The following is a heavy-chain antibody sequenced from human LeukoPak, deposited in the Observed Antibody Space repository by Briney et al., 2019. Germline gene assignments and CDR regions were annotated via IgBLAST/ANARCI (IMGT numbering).Heavy chain of an antibody. CDR1: GFSFSSDW. CDR2: INQDGSKK. D-gene: IGHD3-9*01. J-gene: IGHJ3*01. CDR3: ARDPDILTGVAYDF. Sequence: QTGGPLRLSCAASGFSFSSDWMNWVRQAPGKGLEWVANINQDGSKKYYVDSVKGRFTISRDNAKNSLYLQMNSLRAEDTAVYYCARDPDILTGVAYDFWGQGTMVTVSS. V-gene: IGHV3-7*05.